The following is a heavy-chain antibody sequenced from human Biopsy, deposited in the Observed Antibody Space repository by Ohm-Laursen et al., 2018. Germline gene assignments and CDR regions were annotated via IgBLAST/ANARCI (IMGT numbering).Heavy chain of an antibody. D-gene: IGHD5-12*01. CDR3: ARLGSGDYFPTFFDF. Sequence: SDTLSLTCTVSGGSISSDYWSWIRQTPGKGLEWIGNIFYSANTYYNPSLKSRVTISVDTSKNQFSLKLSSVTAADTAVYYCARLGSGDYFPTFFDFWGQGALVTASS. CDR2: IFYSANT. CDR1: GGSISSDY. J-gene: IGHJ4*02. V-gene: IGHV4-59*06.